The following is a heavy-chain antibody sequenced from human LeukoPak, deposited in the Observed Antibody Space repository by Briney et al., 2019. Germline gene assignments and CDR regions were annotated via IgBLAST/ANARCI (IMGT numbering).Heavy chain of an antibody. D-gene: IGHD3-16*01. J-gene: IGHJ4*02. V-gene: IGHV3-30*18. CDR3: AKAANIYDYVWGRYLDY. Sequence: PGGSLRLSCAASGFTFNNYAMIWVRQAPGKGLEWVAVISYDGSNKYYADSVKGRFTISRDNSKNTLYLQMNSLRAEDTAVYYCAKAANIYDYVWGRYLDYWGQGTLVTVSS. CDR2: ISYDGSNK. CDR1: GFTFNNYA.